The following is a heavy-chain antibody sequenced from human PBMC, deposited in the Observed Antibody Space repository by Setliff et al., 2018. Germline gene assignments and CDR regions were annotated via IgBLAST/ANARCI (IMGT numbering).Heavy chain of an antibody. V-gene: IGHV4-61*10. CDR2: IFYSDTA. Sequence: SETLSLTCTVSDDSISSRHYYWSWIRQPAGKGLEWLGHIFYSDTAKYNPSLESRAAISVDSSKNQFSLKLRSVTAADTAVYYCARDRSTVIRGVTSFFYYYMDVWGGGTTVTVSS. D-gene: IGHD3-10*01. CDR3: ARDRSTVIRGVTSFFYYYMDV. CDR1: DDSISSRHYY. J-gene: IGHJ6*03.